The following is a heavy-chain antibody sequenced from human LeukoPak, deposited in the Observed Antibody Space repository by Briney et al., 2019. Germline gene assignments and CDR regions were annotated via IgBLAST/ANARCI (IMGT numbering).Heavy chain of an antibody. D-gene: IGHD2-2*01. CDR1: GYTLTELS. Sequence: GASVKVSCKVSGYTLTELSMHWVRQAPGKGLEWMGGFDPEDGETIYAQKFQGRVTMTEDTSTDTAYMELSSLRSEDTAVYYCATCGSASCTYGMDVWGQGTTVTVSS. CDR2: FDPEDGET. J-gene: IGHJ6*02. CDR3: ATCGSASCTYGMDV. V-gene: IGHV1-24*01.